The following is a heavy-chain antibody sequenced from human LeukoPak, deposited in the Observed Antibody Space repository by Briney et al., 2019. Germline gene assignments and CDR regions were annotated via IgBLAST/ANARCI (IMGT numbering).Heavy chain of an antibody. CDR2: ISTSSIYI. D-gene: IGHD6-25*01. CDR3: ARGSHGVAATDTAFDY. J-gene: IGHJ4*02. V-gene: IGHV3-21*01. CDR1: GFTFSSNS. Sequence: GRSLRLSCAASGFTFSSNSMNWVRQAPGKGLEWVSSISTSSIYIYYADSVRGRFTISRDNARKSLYLQMDSLRAEDTAVYYCARGSHGVAATDTAFDYWGQGTLVAVSS.